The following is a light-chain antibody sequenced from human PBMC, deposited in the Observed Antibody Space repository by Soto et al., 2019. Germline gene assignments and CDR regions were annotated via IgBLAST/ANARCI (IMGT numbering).Light chain of an antibody. Sequence: DIQMTQSPSTLAASVGDRVTITCRASQNINSWLAWYQQKPGKAPKLLIYKASNLENGVPSRFSGSGSGTEFTVTISSLQPDDFANYYCQQYLIYPLTFGGGTKVEIK. J-gene: IGKJ4*01. CDR1: QNINSW. CDR2: KAS. CDR3: QQYLIYPLT. V-gene: IGKV1-5*03.